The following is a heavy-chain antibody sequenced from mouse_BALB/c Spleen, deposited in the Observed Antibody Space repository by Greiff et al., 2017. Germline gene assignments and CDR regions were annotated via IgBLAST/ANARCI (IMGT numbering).Heavy chain of an antibody. V-gene: IGHV1S81*02. Sequence: VQLQQSGAELVKPGASVKLSCKASGYTFTSYWMHWVKQRPGQGLEWIGEINPSNGRTNYNEKFKSKATLTVDKSSSTAYMQLSSLTSEDSAVYYCARSGRLPPLDYWGQGTTLTVSS. CDR2: INPSNGRT. CDR1: GYTFTSYW. D-gene: IGHD1-2*01. CDR3: ARSGRLPPLDY. J-gene: IGHJ2*01.